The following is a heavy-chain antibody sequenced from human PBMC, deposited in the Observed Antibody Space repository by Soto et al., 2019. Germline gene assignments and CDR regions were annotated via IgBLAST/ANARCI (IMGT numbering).Heavy chain of an antibody. CDR3: GGDGGYCSRCSCSSGEDV. CDR1: GGSISSGGYY. Sequence: HVQLQESGPGLVKPSQTLSLTCTVSGGSISSGGYYWIWSRQHPGKGLEWNGYIYYRGSTYYNPSHKSRVNISVGTSKNQLSLKLSSVSAADTDVCYCGGDGGYCSRCSCSSGEDVRGQGNLVTLSS. CDR2: IYYRGST. D-gene: IGHD2-2*01. J-gene: IGHJ4*02. V-gene: IGHV4-31*03.